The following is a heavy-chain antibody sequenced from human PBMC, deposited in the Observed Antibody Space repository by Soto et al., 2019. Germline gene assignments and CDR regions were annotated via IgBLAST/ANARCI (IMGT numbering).Heavy chain of an antibody. D-gene: IGHD3-3*01. V-gene: IGHV1-58*01. CDR1: GFTFTISA. CDR2: IVVGSGNT. J-gene: IGHJ6*02. Sequence: ASVKVSCKASGFTFTISAVQWVLQARGQRLEWIGWIVVGSGNTNYAQKFQERVTITRDMSTSTAYMELSSLRSEDTAVYYCAAAPYYDFWSGSYGMDVWGQGTTVTVSS. CDR3: AAAPYYDFWSGSYGMDV.